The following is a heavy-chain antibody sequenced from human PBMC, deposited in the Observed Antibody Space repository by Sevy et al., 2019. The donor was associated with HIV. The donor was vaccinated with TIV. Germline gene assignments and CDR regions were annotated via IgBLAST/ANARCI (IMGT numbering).Heavy chain of an antibody. CDR3: ARRGPSTVYDAFDI. Sequence: GGSLRLSCAASGFTFNSFYMNWVRQAPGKGLQWVSSISGLSNYIFYADSLKGRFTISRDNAKNSLYLQMNSLRVEDTAVYYCARRGPSTVYDAFDIWGQWTMVTVSS. V-gene: IGHV3-21*01. D-gene: IGHD4-17*01. J-gene: IGHJ3*02. CDR1: GFTFNSFY. CDR2: ISGLSNYI.